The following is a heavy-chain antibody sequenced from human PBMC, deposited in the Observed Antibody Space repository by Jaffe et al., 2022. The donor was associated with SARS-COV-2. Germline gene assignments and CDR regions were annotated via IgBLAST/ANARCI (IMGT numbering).Heavy chain of an antibody. CDR3: ARKEGEYDNVWGSYRYYYYMDV. D-gene: IGHD3-16*02. CDR2: INHGGGTNY. Sequence: QVQLQQWGAGPLKPSETLSLTCAVSGGPLSDFSWSWIRQPPGKGLEWIGEINHGGGTNYNYNPSLKSRVTMSVDTSRNQFSLRLSSVTAADTAVYYCARKEGEYDNVWGSYRYYYYMDVWGKGTTVTVSS. CDR1: GGPLSDFS. V-gene: IGHV4-34*02. J-gene: IGHJ6*03.